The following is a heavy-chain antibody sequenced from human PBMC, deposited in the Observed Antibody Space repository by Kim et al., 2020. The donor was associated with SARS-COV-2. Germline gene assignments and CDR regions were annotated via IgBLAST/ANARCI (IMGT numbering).Heavy chain of an antibody. CDR3: ARADCSSTSCYSLDY. D-gene: IGHD2-2*01. CDR1: GYTLTTYA. Sequence: ASVKVSCKASGYTLTTYAMNWVRQPPGQGFEWMGWINTNNGNPTYAQGFTGRFVFSLDTSVNTAYLQINSLKAEDTAVYYCARADCSSTSCYSLDYWVQGTLVTVSS. V-gene: IGHV7-4-1*02. J-gene: IGHJ4*02. CDR2: INTNNGNP.